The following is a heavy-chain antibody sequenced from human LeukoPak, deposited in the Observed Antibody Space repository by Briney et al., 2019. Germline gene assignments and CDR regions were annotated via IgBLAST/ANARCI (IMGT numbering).Heavy chain of an antibody. V-gene: IGHV3-48*03. CDR1: GFTFSSYE. J-gene: IGHJ4*02. CDR2: ISSSGSNT. CDR3: ARNPPDY. Sequence: GGSLRLSCAASGFTFSSYEMHWVRQAPGKGLEWVSYISSSGSNTYYADSVKGRFTISRDNAKNALYLQMNRLRAEDTAVYYCARNPPDYWGQGALVTVSS.